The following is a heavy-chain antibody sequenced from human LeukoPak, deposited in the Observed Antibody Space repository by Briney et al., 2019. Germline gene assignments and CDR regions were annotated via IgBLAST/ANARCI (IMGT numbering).Heavy chain of an antibody. CDR3: ARIVDDSSAWGASFYFDY. J-gene: IGHJ4*02. CDR2: VYYSGGT. V-gene: IGHV4-59*01. D-gene: IGHD3-22*01. Sequence: PSETLSLTCTVSGGSISRKYWSWIRQPPGKGLEWIGYVYYSGGTKYIPSLKSRVTISVDASKNQFSLKLSSVTAADTAVYYCARIVDDSSAWGASFYFDYWGQGSLVTVSS. CDR1: GGSISRKY.